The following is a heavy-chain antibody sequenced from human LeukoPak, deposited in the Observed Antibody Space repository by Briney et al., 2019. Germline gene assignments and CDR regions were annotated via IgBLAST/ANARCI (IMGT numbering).Heavy chain of an antibody. J-gene: IGHJ4*02. D-gene: IGHD1-26*01. CDR3: ARDSGSYYLSLDY. Sequence: GGSLRLSCAASGFPFSGYGMHWVRQAPGKGLEWVAVIWYDGSNKYYADSVKGRFTISRDNSKNTLYLQMNSLRAEDTAVYYCARDSGSYYLSLDYWGQGTLVTVSS. CDR1: GFPFSGYG. CDR2: IWYDGSNK. V-gene: IGHV3-33*01.